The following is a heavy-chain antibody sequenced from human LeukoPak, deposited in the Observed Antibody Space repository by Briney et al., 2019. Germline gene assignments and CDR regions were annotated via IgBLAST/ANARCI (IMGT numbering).Heavy chain of an antibody. CDR3: ARDIAVVPGDLQLYGMDV. Sequence: ASVKVSCKASGYTFTSYGISWVRQAPGQGLEWMGWISAYNGNTNYAQKLQGRVTITADKSTSTAYMELSSLRSEDTAVYYCARDIAVVPGDLQLYGMDVWGQGTTVTVSS. CDR2: ISAYNGNT. CDR1: GYTFTSYG. J-gene: IGHJ6*02. D-gene: IGHD2-2*01. V-gene: IGHV1-18*01.